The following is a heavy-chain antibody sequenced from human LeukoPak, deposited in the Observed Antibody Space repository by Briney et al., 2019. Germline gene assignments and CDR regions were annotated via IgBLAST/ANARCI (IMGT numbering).Heavy chain of an antibody. CDR2: ISPSGDIT. CDR1: GFTVSSNY. D-gene: IGHD3-10*01. J-gene: IGHJ4*02. CDR3: AKDDAWLRFGE. Sequence: GGSLRLSCAASGFTVSSNYMSWVRQAPGKGLEWASGISPSGDITYYADSVKGRFTISRDNSKNTVYLQVISLTAEDTAVYYCAKDDAWLRFGEWSQGTLVTVSS. V-gene: IGHV3-53*01.